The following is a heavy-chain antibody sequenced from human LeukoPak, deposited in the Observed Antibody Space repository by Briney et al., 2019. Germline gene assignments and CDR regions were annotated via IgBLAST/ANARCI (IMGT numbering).Heavy chain of an antibody. CDR2: ISYDGSNK. CDR3: ARDIGGSSGWYYFDY. D-gene: IGHD6-19*01. J-gene: IGHJ4*02. Sequence: PGRSLRLSCAASGFTFSSYAMLWVRQAPGKGLEWVAVISYDGSNKYYADSVKGRFTISRDNSQNTLYLQMNSLRAEDTAVYYCARDIGGSSGWYYFDYWGQGTLVTVSS. V-gene: IGHV3-30-3*01. CDR1: GFTFSSYA.